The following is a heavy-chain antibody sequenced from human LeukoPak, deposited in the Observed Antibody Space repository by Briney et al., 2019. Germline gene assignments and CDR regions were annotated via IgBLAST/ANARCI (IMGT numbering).Heavy chain of an antibody. CDR3: ARTFGSGRYPGDWFDP. CDR1: GFPFSNYW. D-gene: IGHD6-19*01. V-gene: IGHV3-74*01. J-gene: IGHJ5*02. Sequence: GGSLRLSCTASGFPFSNYWMHWVRHGPGKGLEWVSRIYSDGSSTTYADSVKGRFTISRDNAKNTLYLQMSNLRLEDTAVYYCARTFGSGRYPGDWFDPWGQGTLVTVSS. CDR2: IYSDGSST.